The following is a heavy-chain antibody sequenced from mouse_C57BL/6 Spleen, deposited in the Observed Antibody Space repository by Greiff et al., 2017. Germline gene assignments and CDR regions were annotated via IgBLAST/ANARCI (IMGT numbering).Heavy chain of an antibody. CDR1: GYTFTSYW. CDR3: AIPYYGSSYYAMDY. CDR2: IHPSDSDT. D-gene: IGHD1-1*01. Sequence: QVQLQQPGAELVKPGASVKVSCKASGYTFTSYWMHWVKQRPGQGLEWIGRIHPSDSDTNYNQKFKGKATLTVDKSSSPAYMQLSSLTSEDSAVYYCAIPYYGSSYYAMDYWGQGTSVTVSS. V-gene: IGHV1-74*01. J-gene: IGHJ4*01.